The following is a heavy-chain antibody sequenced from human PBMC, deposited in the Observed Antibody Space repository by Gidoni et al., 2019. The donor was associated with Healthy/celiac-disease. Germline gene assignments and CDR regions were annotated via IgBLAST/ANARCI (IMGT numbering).Heavy chain of an antibody. CDR1: GFTFSSYS. V-gene: IGHV3-21*01. Sequence: EVQLVESGGGLVKPGGSLRLSCAASGFTFSSYSMNWVRQAPGKGLEWVSSISSSSSYIYYADSVKGRFTISRDNAKNSLYLQMNSLRAEDTAVYYCARRDSSGSPFDPWGQGTLVTVSS. D-gene: IGHD3-22*01. CDR3: ARRDSSGSPFDP. J-gene: IGHJ5*02. CDR2: ISSSSSYI.